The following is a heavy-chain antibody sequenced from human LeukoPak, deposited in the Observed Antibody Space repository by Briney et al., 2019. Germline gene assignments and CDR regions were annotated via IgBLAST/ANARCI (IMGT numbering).Heavy chain of an antibody. D-gene: IGHD3-22*01. CDR2: IYYSGST. V-gene: IGHV4-59*01. CDR3: ARVPYYYDSSGYYGDSGTTGGAFDI. J-gene: IGHJ3*02. Sequence: SETLSLTCTVSGGSISSYYWSWIRQPPGKGLEWIGYIYYSGSTNYNPSLKSRVTISVDTSKNQFSLELSSVTAADTAAYYCARVPYYYDSSGYYGDSGTTGGAFDIWGQGTMVTVSS. CDR1: GGSISSYY.